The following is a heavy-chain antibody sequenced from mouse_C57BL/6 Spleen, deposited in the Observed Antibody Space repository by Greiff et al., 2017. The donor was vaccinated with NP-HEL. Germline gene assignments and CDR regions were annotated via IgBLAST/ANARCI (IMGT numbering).Heavy chain of an antibody. CDR2: IDPETGGT. CDR1: GYTFTDYE. CDR3: TREDPY. J-gene: IGHJ3*01. Sequence: VQLQESGAELVRPGASVTLSCKASGYTFTDYEMHWVKQTPVHGLEWIGAIDPETGGTAYNQKFKGKAILTADKSSSTAYMELRSLTSEDSAVYYCTREDPYWGQGTLVTVSA. V-gene: IGHV1-15*01.